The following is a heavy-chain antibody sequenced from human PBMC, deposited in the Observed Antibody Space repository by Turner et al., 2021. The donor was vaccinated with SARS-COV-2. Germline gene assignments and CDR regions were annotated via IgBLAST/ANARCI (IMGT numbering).Heavy chain of an antibody. J-gene: IGHJ3*02. CDR3: AKDSITIFGVITMNDAFDI. Sequence: EVQLVESGGGVVQPGGSLRLSCADSGFTFDDYAMHWVRQAPGKGLEWVSLISGDGGSTYYADSVKGRFTISRDNSKNSLYLQMNSLRTEDTALYYCAKDSITIFGVITMNDAFDIWGQGTMVTVSS. CDR1: GFTFDDYA. CDR2: ISGDGGST. D-gene: IGHD3-3*01. V-gene: IGHV3-43*02.